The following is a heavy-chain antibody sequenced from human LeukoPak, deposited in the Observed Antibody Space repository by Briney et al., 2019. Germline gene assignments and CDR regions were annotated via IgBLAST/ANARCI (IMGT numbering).Heavy chain of an antibody. J-gene: IGHJ4*02. CDR3: ARVEMATISRRRYFDY. CDR1: GGSFSGYY. CDR2: INHSGST. Sequence: SETLSLTCAVYGGSFSGYYWSWIRQPPGKVLEWIGEINHSGSTNYNPSLKSRVTISVDTSKNQFSLKLSSVTAADTAVYYCARVEMATISRRRYFDYWGQGTLVTVSS. V-gene: IGHV4-34*01. D-gene: IGHD5-24*01.